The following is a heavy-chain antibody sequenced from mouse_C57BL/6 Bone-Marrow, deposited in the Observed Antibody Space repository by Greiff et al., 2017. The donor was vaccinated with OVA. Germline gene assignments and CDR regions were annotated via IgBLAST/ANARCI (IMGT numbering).Heavy chain of an antibody. D-gene: IGHD1-1*01. CDR3: ARVHYGSSWYFDV. V-gene: IGHV3-6*01. Sequence: EVKVEESGPGLVKPSQSLSLTCSVTGYSITSGYYWNWIRQFPGNKLEWMGYISYDGSNNYNPSLKNRISITRDTSKNQFFLKLNSVTTEDTATYYCARVHYGSSWYFDVWGTGTTVTVSS. CDR2: ISYDGSN. J-gene: IGHJ1*03. CDR1: GYSITSGYY.